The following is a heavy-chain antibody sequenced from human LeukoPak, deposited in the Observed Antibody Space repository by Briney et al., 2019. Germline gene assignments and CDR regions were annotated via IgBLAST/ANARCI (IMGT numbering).Heavy chain of an antibody. CDR3: ATGAPIGYFDY. CDR1: GYSFTTYW. D-gene: IGHD5-24*01. Sequence: GESLKISCKGSGYSFTTYWIAWVRQVPGKGLEWMGIIHPRDSDIRYNPPFQGQVTISADKSISTAYLQWSSLKASDTAMYYCATGAPIGYFDYWGQGALVTVSS. V-gene: IGHV5-51*01. CDR2: IHPRDSDI. J-gene: IGHJ4*02.